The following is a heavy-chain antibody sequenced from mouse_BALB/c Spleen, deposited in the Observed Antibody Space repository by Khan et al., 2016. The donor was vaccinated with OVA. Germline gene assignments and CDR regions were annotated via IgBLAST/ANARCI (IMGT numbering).Heavy chain of an antibody. Sequence: EVQLQESGPSLVKPSQTLSLTCSVTGDSITTGYWNWIRKFPGNKLEYMGYIIYTGYTYYNPSLKSRISITRHTSNNQYYLQLNSVTDEDTATYYCASSTYRSAFVYWGQGTLVTVSA. J-gene: IGHJ3*01. CDR3: ASSTYRSAFVY. CDR1: GDSITTGY. V-gene: IGHV3-8*02. CDR2: IIYTGYT.